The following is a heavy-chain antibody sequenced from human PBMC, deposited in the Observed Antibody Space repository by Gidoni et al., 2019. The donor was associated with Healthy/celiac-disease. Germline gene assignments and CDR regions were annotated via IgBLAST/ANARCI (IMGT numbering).Heavy chain of an antibody. CDR1: GFPLSTRGVG. Sequence: QIPLTESGPTLVTPTQTPPLPSPFSGFPLSTRGVGVDWIRQPPGKALEWLALIYWNDDKRYSPSLKSRLTITKDTSKNQVVLTMTNMDPVDTATYYCAHRTKYYYGSSGYDYWGQGTLVTVSS. D-gene: IGHD3-22*01. V-gene: IGHV2-5*01. CDR3: AHRTKYYYGSSGYDY. CDR2: IYWNDDK. J-gene: IGHJ4*02.